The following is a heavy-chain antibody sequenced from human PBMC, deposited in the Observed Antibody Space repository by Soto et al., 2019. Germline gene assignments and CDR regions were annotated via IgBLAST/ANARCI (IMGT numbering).Heavy chain of an antibody. Sequence: QVQLVQSGAEVKKPGSSVKVSCKASGGTFSSYAISWVRQAPGQGLEWMGGIIPIFGTANYAQKFQGRVTLTADDSTGTAYMELSSLRSEDTAVYYCARAAPPYYYDSSGYVGWYFDLWGRGPLVTVSS. CDR1: GGTFSSYA. CDR2: IIPIFGTA. D-gene: IGHD3-22*01. V-gene: IGHV1-69*12. J-gene: IGHJ2*01. CDR3: ARAAPPYYYDSSGYVGWYFDL.